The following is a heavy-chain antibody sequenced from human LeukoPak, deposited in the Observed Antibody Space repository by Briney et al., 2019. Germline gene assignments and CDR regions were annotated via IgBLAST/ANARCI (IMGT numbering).Heavy chain of an antibody. Sequence: GASVKVSCKASGYTFTSYDINWVRQATGQGLEWMGWMNPNSGNTGYAQKFQGRVTMSRNTSISTAYMELSSLRAEDTAVYFCATGERMVRGDGVDYWGQGTLVTVSS. J-gene: IGHJ4*02. D-gene: IGHD3-10*01. CDR2: MNPNSGNT. CDR1: GYTFTSYD. CDR3: ATGERMVRGDGVDY. V-gene: IGHV1-8*01.